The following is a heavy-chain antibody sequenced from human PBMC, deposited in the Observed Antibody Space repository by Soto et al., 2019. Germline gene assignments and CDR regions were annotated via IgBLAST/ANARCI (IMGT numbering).Heavy chain of an antibody. D-gene: IGHD2-21*01. J-gene: IGHJ4*02. CDR1: GFTFSNYW. V-gene: IGHV3-74*01. CDR2: IDHDGPT. Sequence: EVQLVESGGGLVQPGGSLRLSCAGSGFTFSNYWMHWVRQAPGKGLEWVSRIDHDGPTDYADSVRGRFTISRDNAENTLYLQMNSLRPEDTAVYYFVRDIHGDYWGQGTLVTVSS. CDR3: VRDIHGDY.